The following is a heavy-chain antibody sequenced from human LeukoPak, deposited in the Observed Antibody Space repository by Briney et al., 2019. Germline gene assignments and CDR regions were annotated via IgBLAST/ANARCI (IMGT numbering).Heavy chain of an antibody. J-gene: IGHJ4*02. CDR1: GFTFSSYG. V-gene: IGHV3-33*01. CDR3: ARDRQLVDY. D-gene: IGHD6-13*01. CDR2: IWYDGSNK. Sequence: GGSLRLSCAASGFTFSSYGMHWVRQAPGKGLEWVAVIWYDGSNKYYADSVKGRFTISRDNAKNSLYLQMNSLRAEDTAVYYCARDRQLVDYWGQGTLVTVSS.